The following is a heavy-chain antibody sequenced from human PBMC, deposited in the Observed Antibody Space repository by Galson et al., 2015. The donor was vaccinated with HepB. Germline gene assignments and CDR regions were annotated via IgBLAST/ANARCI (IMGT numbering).Heavy chain of an antibody. CDR3: AKKDEYSYGFRGGMDV. CDR1: GFIFSNYA. J-gene: IGHJ6*02. D-gene: IGHD5-18*01. V-gene: IGHV3-23*01. Sequence: SLRLSCAASGFIFSNYAMSWVRQAPGKGLEWVSIITASGSSTYYADSVKGRFTISRDNSKNTLYLQMNSLRVGDTAVYYCAKKDEYSYGFRGGMDVWGQGTTVTVSS. CDR2: ITASGSST.